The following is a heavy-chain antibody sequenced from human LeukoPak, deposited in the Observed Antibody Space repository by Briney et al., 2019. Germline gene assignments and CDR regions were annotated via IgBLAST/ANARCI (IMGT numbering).Heavy chain of an antibody. Sequence: GGSLRLSCAASGFTFSSYWMTWVRQAPGKGLEWVSGINWNGGSTGYADSVKGRFTISRDNAKNSLYLQMNSLRAEDTALYHCARVFWAGSSYYFDYWGQGTLVTVSS. CDR2: INWNGGST. D-gene: IGHD3/OR15-3a*01. V-gene: IGHV3-20*01. CDR1: GFTFSSYW. CDR3: ARVFWAGSSYYFDY. J-gene: IGHJ4*02.